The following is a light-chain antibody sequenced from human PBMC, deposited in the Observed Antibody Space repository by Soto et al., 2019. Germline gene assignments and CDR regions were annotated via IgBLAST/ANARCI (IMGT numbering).Light chain of an antibody. Sequence: QSVLTQPPSASGTPGQRVTIACSGSSSNIGSKTGNWYQYLPGTAPKLLTWPNNQRPSGVPDRFSGSKSGTAASLAISGLQSEDEDDYYCAVWDDSLKGLVFGGGTKLTVL. CDR1: SSNIGSKT. CDR3: AVWDDSLKGLV. J-gene: IGLJ2*01. CDR2: PNN. V-gene: IGLV1-44*01.